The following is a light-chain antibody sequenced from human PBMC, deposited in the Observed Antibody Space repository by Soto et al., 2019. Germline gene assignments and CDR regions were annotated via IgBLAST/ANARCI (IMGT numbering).Light chain of an antibody. CDR1: QTISSW. CDR3: QHYNSYSEA. V-gene: IGKV1-5*03. CDR2: KAS. J-gene: IGKJ1*01. Sequence: DIQMTQSPSTLSGSVGDRVTITCRASQTISSWLAWYQQKPGKAPKLLIYKASTLKSGGPSRFSGSGSGTEFALTISRLKPDDFATYYCQHYNSYSEAFGQGTKVELK.